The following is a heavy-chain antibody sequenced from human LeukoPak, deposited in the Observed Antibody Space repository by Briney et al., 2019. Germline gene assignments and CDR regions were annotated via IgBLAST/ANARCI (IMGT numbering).Heavy chain of an antibody. CDR1: GFNLNDYS. V-gene: IGHV3-21*01. CDR2: ISGYDNSL. J-gene: IGHJ4*02. D-gene: IGHD6-19*01. CDR3: ARVPKQRLLLQWFSDF. Sequence: GGSLRLSCTASGFNLNDYSMTWVRQAPGKGLEWVSSISGYDNSLYYEDSVRGRFTISRDDATNSLFLHMNSLRAEDTAMYYCARVPKQRLLLQWFSDFWGQGTLVIVSS.